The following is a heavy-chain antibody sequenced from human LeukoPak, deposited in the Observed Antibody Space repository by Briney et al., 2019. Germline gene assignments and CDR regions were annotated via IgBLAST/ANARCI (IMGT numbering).Heavy chain of an antibody. CDR1: GFTFSSYW. J-gene: IGHJ3*02. V-gene: IGHV3-7*03. CDR3: ARKLEAFDI. Sequence: GGSLRLSCAASGFTFSSYWMSWVRQAPGKGLECVANIKEDGSEKYYVDSVKGRFTISRDNAKNSLYLQMNSLRAEDTALYHCARKLEAFDIWGRGTMVTVSS. CDR2: IKEDGSEK. D-gene: IGHD3-3*01.